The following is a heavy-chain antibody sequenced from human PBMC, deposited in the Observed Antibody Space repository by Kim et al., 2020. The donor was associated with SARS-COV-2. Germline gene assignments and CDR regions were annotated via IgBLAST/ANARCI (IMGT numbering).Heavy chain of an antibody. D-gene: IGHD3-10*01. CDR1: GDSVSGDKVS. CDR3: ARRRGSSGDLDF. J-gene: IGHJ4*02. Sequence: SQTLSLTCAISGDSVSGDKVSWNWIRQSPSRGLEWLGRTYYRSKWYNEYAESVKSRIIINPDTSKNQFSLQLNSVTPEDTAVYYCARRRGSSGDLDFWGQGTLVTVSS. V-gene: IGHV6-1*01. CDR2: TYYRSKWYN.